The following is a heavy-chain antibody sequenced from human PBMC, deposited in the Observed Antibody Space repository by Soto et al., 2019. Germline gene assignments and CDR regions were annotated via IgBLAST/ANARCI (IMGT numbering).Heavy chain of an antibody. CDR3: ARAPYYYGSGTYKFDY. Sequence: ASVKVSCKASGYTFSSYGISWVRQAPGEGLEWMGWISAYNGNRNYAQKVQGRVLMTTDTSTSTAYMELRSLRSDDTAVYYCARAPYYYGSGTYKFDYWGQGTLVTVSS. V-gene: IGHV1-18*01. CDR2: ISAYNGNR. D-gene: IGHD3-10*01. CDR1: GYTFSSYG. J-gene: IGHJ4*02.